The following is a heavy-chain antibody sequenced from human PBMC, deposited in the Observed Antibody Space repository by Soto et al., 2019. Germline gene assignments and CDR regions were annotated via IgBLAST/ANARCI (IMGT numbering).Heavy chain of an antibody. CDR1: GFTFSSYG. Sequence: PGGSLRLSCAASGFTFSSYGMHWVRQAPGKGLEWVAVIWYDGSNKYYADSVKGRFTISRDNSKNTLYLQMNSLRAEDTAVYYRARKEDIVATISDYYYGMDVWGQGTTVTVSS. CDR3: ARKEDIVATISDYYYGMDV. CDR2: IWYDGSNK. D-gene: IGHD5-12*01. V-gene: IGHV3-33*01. J-gene: IGHJ6*02.